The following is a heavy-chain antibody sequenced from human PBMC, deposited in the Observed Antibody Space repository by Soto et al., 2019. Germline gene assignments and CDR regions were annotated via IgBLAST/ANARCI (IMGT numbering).Heavy chain of an antibody. J-gene: IGHJ1*01. V-gene: IGHV4-30-4*01. D-gene: IGHD3-16*01. CDR3: ASRGGSGGETRFQH. CDR2: IAYSGST. CDR1: GGSISSGDYY. Sequence: QVQLQESGPGLVKPSQTLSLTCSVSGGSISSGDYYWNWIRQSPGKGLEWIGYIAYSGSTYYNPSLKSRVTISVDTSRNQFSLKLTSVTAADTAVYYWASRGGSGGETRFQHWGQGTLVTVSS.